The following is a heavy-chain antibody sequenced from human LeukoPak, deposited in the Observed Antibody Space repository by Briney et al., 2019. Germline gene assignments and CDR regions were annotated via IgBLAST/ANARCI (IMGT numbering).Heavy chain of an antibody. CDR2: ISYSGST. V-gene: IGHV4-59*01. D-gene: IGHD3-16*02. J-gene: IGHJ4*02. Sequence: SETLSLTCTVSGGSICIYYWSWIRQPPGKGLEWIGYISYSGSTNYNPSLKSRVSVDTSKNQFSLKLSSVTAADTAVYYCARYIWGSYPTFEDYWGQGTLVTVSS. CDR1: GGSICIYY. CDR3: ARYIWGSYPTFEDY.